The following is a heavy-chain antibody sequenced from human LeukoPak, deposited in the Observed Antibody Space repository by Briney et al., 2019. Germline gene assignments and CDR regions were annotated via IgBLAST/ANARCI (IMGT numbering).Heavy chain of an antibody. D-gene: IGHD3-22*01. V-gene: IGHV3-7*01. Sequence: GGSLRLSCAASDFSFSTYWMNWVRQAPGKGLEWVANINGDGRDTYYVGSVRGRFTISRDNADNSLYLQMNSLRGDDTAVYYCAKGVSSAIDWWGQGTLVTVSS. CDR2: INGDGRDT. J-gene: IGHJ4*02. CDR1: DFSFSTYW. CDR3: AKGVSSAIDW.